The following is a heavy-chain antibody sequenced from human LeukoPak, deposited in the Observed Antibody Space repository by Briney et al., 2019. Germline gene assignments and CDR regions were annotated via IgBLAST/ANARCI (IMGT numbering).Heavy chain of an antibody. J-gene: IGHJ4*02. CDR2: INHSGST. CDR3: AGQLWSYSNYPTPHDY. D-gene: IGHD4-11*01. V-gene: IGHV4-4*02. Sequence: SGTLSLTCAVSGGSISSSNWWSWVRQPPGKGLEWIGEINHSGSTNYNPSLKSRVTISVDTSKNQFSLKLSSVTAADTAVYYCAGQLWSYSNYPTPHDYWGQGTLVTVSS. CDR1: GGSISSSNW.